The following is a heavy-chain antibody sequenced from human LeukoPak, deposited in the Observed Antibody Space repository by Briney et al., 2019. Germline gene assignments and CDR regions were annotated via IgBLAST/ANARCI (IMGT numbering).Heavy chain of an antibody. CDR1: GYTFTSYY. CDR3: AREHCSGGSRHPVYYGMDV. J-gene: IGHJ6*02. Sequence: ASVKVSCKASGYTFTSYYMHWVRQAPGQGLEWMGIINPSGGSTSYAQKFQGRVTMTRDTSTSTVYMELSSLRSEDTAVYYCAREHCSGGSRHPVYYGMDVWGQGTTVTVSS. D-gene: IGHD2-15*01. CDR2: INPSGGST. V-gene: IGHV1-46*01.